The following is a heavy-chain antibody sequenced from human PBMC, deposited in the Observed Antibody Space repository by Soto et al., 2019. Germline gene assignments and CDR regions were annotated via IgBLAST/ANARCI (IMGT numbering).Heavy chain of an antibody. CDR3: AKDVLRFLEWLAFYGMDV. J-gene: IGHJ6*02. V-gene: IGHV3-30*18. D-gene: IGHD3-3*01. CDR1: GFTFSSYG. CDR2: ISYDGSNK. Sequence: GGSLRLSCAASGFTFSSYGMHWVRQAPGKGLEWVAVISYDGSNKYYADSVKGRFTISRDNSKNTLYLQMNSLRAEDAAVYYCAKDVLRFLEWLAFYGMDVWGQGTTVTVSS.